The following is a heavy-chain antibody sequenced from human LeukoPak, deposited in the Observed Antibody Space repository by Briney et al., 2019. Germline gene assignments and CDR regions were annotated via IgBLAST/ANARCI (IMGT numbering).Heavy chain of an antibody. CDR1: GFTFSSYG. Sequence: GGSLRLSCAASGFTFSSYGMHWVRQAPGKGLEWVAVISYDGSNKYYADSVKGRFTISRDNPKNTLYLQMNSLRAEDTAVYYCAKSLYSSSCDYWGQGTLVTVSS. CDR2: ISYDGSNK. CDR3: AKSLYSSSCDY. D-gene: IGHD6-13*01. V-gene: IGHV3-30*18. J-gene: IGHJ4*02.